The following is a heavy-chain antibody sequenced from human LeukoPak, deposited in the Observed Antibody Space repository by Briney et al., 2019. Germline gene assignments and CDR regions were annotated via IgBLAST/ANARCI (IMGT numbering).Heavy chain of an antibody. CDR1: GGTFSSYA. J-gene: IGHJ5*02. D-gene: IGHD3-10*01. Sequence: GASVKVSCKASGGTFSSYAISWVRQAPGQGLEWMGGIIPIFGTANYAQKFQGRVTITADESTSTAYMELSSLRSEDTAVYYCARDVLWFGELLLGKYNWFDPWGQGTLVTVSS. CDR2: IIPIFGTA. CDR3: ARDVLWFGELLLGKYNWFDP. V-gene: IGHV1-69*13.